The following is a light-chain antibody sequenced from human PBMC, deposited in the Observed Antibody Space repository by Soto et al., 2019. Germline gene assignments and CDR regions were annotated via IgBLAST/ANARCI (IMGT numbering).Light chain of an antibody. V-gene: IGKV3-20*01. CDR2: GAS. CDR1: QSIRSSF. Sequence: EIVLTQSPGTLSLSPGERATLSCRASQSIRSSFLAWYQHKPGQAPRPLMYGASTRATGTPDRFSGSGSGTDFTLTISRLEPEDFAVYYCQQYGSSPGTFGQGTKVDIK. CDR3: QQYGSSPGT. J-gene: IGKJ2*01.